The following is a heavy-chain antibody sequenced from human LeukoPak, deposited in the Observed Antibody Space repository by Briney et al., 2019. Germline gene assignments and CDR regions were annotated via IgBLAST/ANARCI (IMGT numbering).Heavy chain of an antibody. CDR1: GFTFTSYN. CDR3: ARAPPTTTDYGDYLTRWDYFDY. V-gene: IGHV3-21*04. CDR2: ITSSSSYI. J-gene: IGHJ4*02. Sequence: GGSLRLSCAASGFTFTSYNMNWVRQAPGKGLEWVSSITSSSSYIYYADSVKGRFTISRDNAKNSLYLQMNSLRAEDTALYHCARAPPTTTDYGDYLTRWDYFDYWGQGTLVTVSS. D-gene: IGHD4-17*01.